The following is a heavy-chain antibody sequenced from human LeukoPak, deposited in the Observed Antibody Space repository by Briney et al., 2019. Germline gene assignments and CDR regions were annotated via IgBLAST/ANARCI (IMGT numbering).Heavy chain of an antibody. J-gene: IGHJ4*02. Sequence: PGGSLRLSCAASGFTFSSYEMNWVRQAPGKGLEWISYISSCGDTIYYADSVKGRFTISRDNAKNSLYLQMNSLRAEDTAVYYCARDGQQWPIYYWGQGTLVTVSS. D-gene: IGHD6-19*01. CDR3: ARDGQQWPIYY. CDR2: ISSCGDTI. CDR1: GFTFSSYE. V-gene: IGHV3-48*03.